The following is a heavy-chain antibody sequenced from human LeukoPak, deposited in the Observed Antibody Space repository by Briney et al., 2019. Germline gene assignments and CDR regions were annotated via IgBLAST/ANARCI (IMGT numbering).Heavy chain of an antibody. CDR1: GGSISSGGYY. J-gene: IGHJ6*04. V-gene: IGHV4-31*03. D-gene: IGHD2-8*01. CDR2: IYYSGST. Sequence: SQTLSLTCTVSGGSISSGGYYWRWIRQHPGKGLEWIGYIYYSGSTYYNPSLKSRVTISVDTSKNQFSLKLSSVTAADTAVYYCARDLFGVDYYYGMDVWAKGPRSPSPQ. CDR3: ARDLFGVDYYYGMDV.